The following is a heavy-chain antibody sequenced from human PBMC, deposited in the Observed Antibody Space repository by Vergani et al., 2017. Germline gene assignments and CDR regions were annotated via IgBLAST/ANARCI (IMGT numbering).Heavy chain of an antibody. CDR2: IYSGGST. V-gene: IGHV3-53*01. Sequence: EVQLVESGGGLIQPGGSLRLSCAASGFTVSSNYMSWVRQAPGKGLEWVSVIYSGGSTYYADSVKGRFTISRDNAKNSLYLQMNSLRAEDTAVYYCARDTRREPKGFDYWGQGTLVTVSS. D-gene: IGHD1-26*01. CDR3: ARDTRREPKGFDY. J-gene: IGHJ4*02. CDR1: GFTVSSNY.